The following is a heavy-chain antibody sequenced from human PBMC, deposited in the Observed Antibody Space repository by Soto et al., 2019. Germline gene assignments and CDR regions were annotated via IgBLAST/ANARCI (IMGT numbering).Heavy chain of an antibody. CDR1: SDSVSSGRDY. D-gene: IGHD6-19*01. J-gene: IGHJ4*02. V-gene: IGHV4-61*01. CDR3: ARSGAGSGWL. Sequence: PSDTLSLGCTVSSDSVSSGRDYWSWIRQPPGKGLEWIGYIYYNGNTNYSPSLKSRVTISVDTSKNQFSLKMSSVTAADTAVYYCARSGAGSGWLGGQGSLVTVSS. CDR2: IYYNGNT.